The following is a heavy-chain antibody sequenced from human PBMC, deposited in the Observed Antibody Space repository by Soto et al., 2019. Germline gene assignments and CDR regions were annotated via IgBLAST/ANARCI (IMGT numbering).Heavy chain of an antibody. V-gene: IGHV3-74*01. Sequence: GGSLRLSCAASGLSFSGYWMHWVRQTPGKGLMWVSRINSDGRSTSYADSMKGRFTISRDDVKNTLYLEMNSLRVEDTAVYYCARDPDWGGYSWFDPWGQGTLVTVSS. J-gene: IGHJ5*02. D-gene: IGHD7-27*01. CDR3: ARDPDWGGYSWFDP. CDR1: GLSFSGYW. CDR2: INSDGRST.